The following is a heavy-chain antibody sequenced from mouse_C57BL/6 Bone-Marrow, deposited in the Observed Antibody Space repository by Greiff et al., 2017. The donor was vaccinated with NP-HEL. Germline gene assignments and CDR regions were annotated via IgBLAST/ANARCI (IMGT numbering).Heavy chain of an antibody. J-gene: IGHJ4*01. CDR2: ISNGGGST. CDR3: ARHRNFYYAMDY. Sequence: EVKLVESGGGLVQPGGSLKLSCAASGFTFSDYYMYWVRQTPEKRLEWVAYISNGGGSTYYPDTVKGRFTISRDNAKNTLYLQMSRLKSEDTAMYYCARHRNFYYAMDYWGQGTSVTVSS. CDR1: GFTFSDYY. V-gene: IGHV5-12*01.